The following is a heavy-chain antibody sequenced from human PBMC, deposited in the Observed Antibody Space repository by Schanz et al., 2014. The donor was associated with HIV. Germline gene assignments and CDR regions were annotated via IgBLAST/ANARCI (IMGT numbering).Heavy chain of an antibody. J-gene: IGHJ5*02. Sequence: QVQLVESGGGVVRPGRSLRLSCAASGFTFRSYGMHWVRQAPGKGLEWEATISQDGSNKYYADSVKGRFTISRDNSKNTLYLQMISLKVEDTAMYYCAKDAYSSNYINWVDPWGQGTLVTVSS. CDR2: ISQDGSNK. CDR1: GFTFRSYG. V-gene: IGHV3-30*18. CDR3: AKDAYSSNYINWVDP. D-gene: IGHD6-13*01.